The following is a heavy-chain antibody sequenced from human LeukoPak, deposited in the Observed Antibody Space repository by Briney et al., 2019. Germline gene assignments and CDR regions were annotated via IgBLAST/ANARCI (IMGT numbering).Heavy chain of an antibody. V-gene: IGHV1-2*02. CDR2: INPNSGGT. Sequence: ASVKVSCKASGYTFTGYYMHWVRQAPGQGLEWMGWINPNSGGTNYAQKFQGRVTMTRDTSISTAYMELSRLRSDDTAVYYCAREGYCSSTSCYDETRNWFDPWGQGTLVTVSS. CDR3: AREGYCSSTSCYDETRNWFDP. J-gene: IGHJ5*02. CDR1: GYTFTGYY. D-gene: IGHD2-2*01.